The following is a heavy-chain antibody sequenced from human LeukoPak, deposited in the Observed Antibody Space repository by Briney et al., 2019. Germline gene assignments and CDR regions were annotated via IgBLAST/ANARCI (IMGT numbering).Heavy chain of an antibody. J-gene: IGHJ6*04. D-gene: IGHD3-10*01. CDR1: GYTLTDLS. Sequence: ASVKVSCKVSGYTLTDLSMHWVRQAPGKGLEWMGDFDPEDGETLYAQKFQGRVTMTEDTSTDTAYMELSSLRSEDTAVYYCATADASVVRGVISGMDVWGKGTTVTVSS. V-gene: IGHV1-24*01. CDR2: FDPEDGET. CDR3: ATADASVVRGVISGMDV.